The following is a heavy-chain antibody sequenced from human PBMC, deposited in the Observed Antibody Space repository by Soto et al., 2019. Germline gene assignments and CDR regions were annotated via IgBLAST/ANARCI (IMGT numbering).Heavy chain of an antibody. CDR2: IYYSGST. J-gene: IGHJ4*02. Sequence: SETLSLTCTFSGGSISSSSYYWGWIRQPPGKGLEWIGSIYYSGSTYYNPSLKSRVTISVDTSKNQFSLKLSSVTAADTAVYYCASQPNYYDSSGYYLYYFDYWGQGTLVTVSS. CDR1: GGSISSSSYY. V-gene: IGHV4-39*01. CDR3: ASQPNYYDSSGYYLYYFDY. D-gene: IGHD3-22*01.